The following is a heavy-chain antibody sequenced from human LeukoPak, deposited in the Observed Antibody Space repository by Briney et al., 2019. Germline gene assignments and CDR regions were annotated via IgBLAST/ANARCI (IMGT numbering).Heavy chain of an antibody. J-gene: IGHJ4*02. CDR3: ARHSRMVATSPFFDY. D-gene: IGHD5-12*01. Sequence: SETLSLTCAVYGGSFSGYYWSWIRQPPGKGLEWIGEINHSGSTNYNPSLTSRVTISVDTSKNQFSLKLSSVTAADTAGYYCARHSRMVATSPFFDYWGQGTLVTVSS. CDR1: GGSFSGYY. CDR2: INHSGST. V-gene: IGHV4-34*01.